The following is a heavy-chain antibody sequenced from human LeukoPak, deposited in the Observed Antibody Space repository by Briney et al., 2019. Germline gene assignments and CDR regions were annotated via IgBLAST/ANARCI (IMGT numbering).Heavy chain of an antibody. J-gene: IGHJ4*02. CDR2: IYYSGST. CDR1: GGSISSYY. V-gene: IGHV4-59*12. D-gene: IGHD3-22*01. Sequence: SETLSLTCTVSGGSISSYYWSWIRQPPGKGLEWIGYIYYSGSTNYNPSLKSRVTISVDTSKNQFSLKLSSVSAADTAVYYCARRWTYFDSSGYVPYYIDYWGQGTLVTVSS. CDR3: ARRWTYFDSSGYVPYYIDY.